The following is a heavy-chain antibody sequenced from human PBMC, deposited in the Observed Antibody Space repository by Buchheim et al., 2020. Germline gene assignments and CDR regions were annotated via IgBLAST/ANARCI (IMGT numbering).Heavy chain of an antibody. CDR1: GFSLSTSGVG. D-gene: IGHD3-3*01. J-gene: IGHJ5*02. CDR2: IYLDDDK. Sequence: QITLKESGPTLVKPTQTLTLTCTFSGFSLSTSGVGVGWIRQPPGKALEWLALIYLDDDKRYSPSLKSRLTITKDTSKNQVVLTMTNMDPVDTATYYCARSYYDFWSGYFNWFDPWGQGTL. V-gene: IGHV2-5*02. CDR3: ARSYYDFWSGYFNWFDP.